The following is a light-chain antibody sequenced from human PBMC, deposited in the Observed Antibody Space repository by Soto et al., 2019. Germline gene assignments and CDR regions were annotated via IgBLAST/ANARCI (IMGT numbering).Light chain of an antibody. Sequence: QSVLTQPPSVSGAPGQRVTISCTGSSSNIGAGYEVHWYQQLPGTAPKRLIYGDTNRPSGVPDRFSGSKSGTSASLAITRLQAEDEAEYYCQSSYNSLSAHVVFGGGTKLTVL. CDR3: QSSYNSLSAHVV. V-gene: IGLV1-40*01. J-gene: IGLJ2*01. CDR2: GDT. CDR1: SSNIGAGYE.